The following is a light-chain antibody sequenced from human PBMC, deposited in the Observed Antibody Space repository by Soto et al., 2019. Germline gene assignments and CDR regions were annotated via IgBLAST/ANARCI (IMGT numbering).Light chain of an antibody. Sequence: EIVLTQSPGTLSLSPGERATLSCRASQSVSSTYLIWYQQKPGQAPRLLIYDASSRATGVPARFSGSGSGTDFSLTISSLEPEDVAVYYCQQYNNWPPITFGQGTRLEIK. CDR1: QSVSSTY. CDR2: DAS. CDR3: QQYNNWPPIT. V-gene: IGKV3-20*01. J-gene: IGKJ5*01.